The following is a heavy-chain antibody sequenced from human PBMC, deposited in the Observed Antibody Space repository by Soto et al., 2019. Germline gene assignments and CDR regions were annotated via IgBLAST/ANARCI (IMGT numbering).Heavy chain of an antibody. Sequence: QLQLQESGPGLVKPSETLSLTCTVSGGSISSSSYYWGWIRQPPGKGLEWIGSIYYSGSTYYNPSLKSRVTISGDTSKNQFSLKLSSVTAADTAVYYCARLSPAAYYYYYYMDVWGKGTTVTVSS. J-gene: IGHJ6*03. CDR3: ARLSPAAYYYYYYMDV. CDR1: GGSISSSSYY. D-gene: IGHD2-15*01. CDR2: IYYSGST. V-gene: IGHV4-39*01.